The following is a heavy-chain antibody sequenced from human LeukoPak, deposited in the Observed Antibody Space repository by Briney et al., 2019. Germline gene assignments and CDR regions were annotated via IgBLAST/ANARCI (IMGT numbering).Heavy chain of an antibody. D-gene: IGHD6-6*01. V-gene: IGHV3-23*01. J-gene: IGHJ4*02. CDR1: GFTFSSYA. CDR3: AKRGSSSSYGGEGYYFDY. Sequence: PGGSLRLSCAASGFTFSSYAMSWVRQAPGKGLEWVSAISGGGGSTYYADSVKGRLTISRDNSKNTLYLQMNSLRAEDTAVYYCAKRGSSSSYGGEGYYFDYWGQGTLVTVSS. CDR2: ISGGGGST.